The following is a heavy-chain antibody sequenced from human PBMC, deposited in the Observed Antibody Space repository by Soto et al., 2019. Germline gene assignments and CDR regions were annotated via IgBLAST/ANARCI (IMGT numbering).Heavy chain of an antibody. J-gene: IGHJ6*02. D-gene: IGHD2-2*01. V-gene: IGHV4-31*03. Sequence: PSETLSLTCTISGYSMTSGGYYWSWIRHLPGKGLEWIGYIYYSGGTQFNPSLKSRVSMSVDTSKNQFSLRLSSVTAADTAVYYCATLLGSHQPYYFGIAVWGQVTTVNV. CDR3: ATLLGSHQPYYFGIAV. CDR1: GYSMTSGGYY. CDR2: IYYSGGT.